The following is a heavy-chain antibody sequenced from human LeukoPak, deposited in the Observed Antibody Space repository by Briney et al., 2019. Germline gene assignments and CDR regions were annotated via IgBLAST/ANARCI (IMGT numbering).Heavy chain of an antibody. Sequence: SETLSLTCTVSSGSISTSNYYWGWVRQPPGKALEWIGNIFYSGSTYYSPSLKSRVTISLDTSRNQFSLKLNSVTAADTAVYYCARGRVSSSTWYSTYYYYFYMDVWGKGTTVTVSS. D-gene: IGHD4-11*01. CDR1: SGSISTSNYY. CDR2: IFYSGST. J-gene: IGHJ6*03. V-gene: IGHV4-39*07. CDR3: ARGRVSSSTWYSTYYYYFYMDV.